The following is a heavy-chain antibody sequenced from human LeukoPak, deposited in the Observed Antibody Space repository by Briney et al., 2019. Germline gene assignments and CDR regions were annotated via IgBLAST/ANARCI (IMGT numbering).Heavy chain of an antibody. J-gene: IGHJ5*02. D-gene: IGHD2-2*01. CDR3: ARSGGIVVEYREFDP. Sequence: PGGSLRLSCAASGFTFSSYWMSWVRQAPGKGLEWVANIKQDGSEKYYVDSVKGRFTISRDNAKNSLYLQMNSLRAEDTAVYYCARSGGIVVEYREFDPWGQGTLVTVSS. CDR2: IKQDGSEK. CDR1: GFTFSSYW. V-gene: IGHV3-7*03.